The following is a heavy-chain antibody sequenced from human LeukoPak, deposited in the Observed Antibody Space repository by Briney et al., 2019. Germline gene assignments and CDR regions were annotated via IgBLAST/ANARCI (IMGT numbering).Heavy chain of an antibody. CDR3: ARDSTIVGATTSDY. J-gene: IGHJ4*02. D-gene: IGHD1-26*01. CDR2: ISSSSSYI. V-gene: IGHV3-21*01. Sequence: GGSLRLSCAASGFTFSSYSMNWVRQAPGKGLEWVSSISSSSSYIYYADSVRGRFTISRDNAKNSLYLQMNSLRAEDTAVYYCARDSTIVGATTSDYWGQGTLVTVSS. CDR1: GFTFSSYS.